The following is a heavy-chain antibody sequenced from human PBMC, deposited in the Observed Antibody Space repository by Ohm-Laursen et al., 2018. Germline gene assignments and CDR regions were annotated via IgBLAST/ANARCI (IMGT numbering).Heavy chain of an antibody. CDR2: IKQDGSAK. J-gene: IGHJ4*02. D-gene: IGHD6-13*01. V-gene: IGHV3-7*01. CDR1: GFTFSSYA. Sequence: SLRLSCSASGFTFSSYAMNWVRQAPGKGLEWVGNIKQDGSAKYYVDSVKGRFTISRDNAENSLYLQMNSLRGEDTAVYYCARAGITGAGDYWGQGTLVTVSS. CDR3: ARAGITGAGDY.